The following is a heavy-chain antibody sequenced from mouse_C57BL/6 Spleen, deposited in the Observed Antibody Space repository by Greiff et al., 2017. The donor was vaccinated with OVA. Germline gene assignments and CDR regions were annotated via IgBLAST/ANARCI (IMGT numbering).Heavy chain of an antibody. CDR3: ARRSRAGAMDY. CDR1: GYTFTDYY. V-gene: IGHV1-26*01. CDR2: INPNNGGT. J-gene: IGHJ4*01. D-gene: IGHD1-1*01. Sequence: VQLQQSGPELVKPGASVKISCKASGYTFTDYYMNWVKQSHGKSLEWIGDINPNNGGTSYNQKFKGKATLTVDKSSSTAYMELRSLTSEDSAVYYCARRSRAGAMDYWGQGTSVTVSS.